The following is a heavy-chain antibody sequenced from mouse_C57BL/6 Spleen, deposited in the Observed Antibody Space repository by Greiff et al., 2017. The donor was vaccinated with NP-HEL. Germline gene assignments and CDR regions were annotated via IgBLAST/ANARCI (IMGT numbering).Heavy chain of an antibody. CDR3: TMNLYYFDY. J-gene: IGHJ2*01. CDR1: GFTFSSYA. V-gene: IGHV5-9-1*02. Sequence: EVMLVESGEGLVKPGGSLKLSCAASGFTFSSYAMSWVRQTPEKRLEWVAYISSGGDYIYYADTVKGRFTISRDNARNTMYLQMSSLKSEDTAMYYCTMNLYYFDYWGQGTTLTVSS. CDR2: ISSGGDYI.